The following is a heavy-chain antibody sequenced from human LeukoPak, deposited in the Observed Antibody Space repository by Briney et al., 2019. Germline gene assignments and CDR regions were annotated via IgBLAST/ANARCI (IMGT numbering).Heavy chain of an antibody. Sequence: ASVKVSCQASGYTFTSYAINWVRLAPGQGLEFMGWVSGYNGNTNYAQKFQGRVTMTMDTSTSTAYMELRSLGSADTAVYYCARGGRYGGNTGLDYWGQGTLVTVSS. V-gene: IGHV1-18*01. CDR1: GYTFTSYA. CDR3: ARGGRYGGNTGLDY. CDR2: VSGYNGNT. D-gene: IGHD4-23*01. J-gene: IGHJ4*02.